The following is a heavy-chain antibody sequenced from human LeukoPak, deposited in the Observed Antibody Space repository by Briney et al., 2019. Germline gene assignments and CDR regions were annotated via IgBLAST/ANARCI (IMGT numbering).Heavy chain of an antibody. J-gene: IGHJ6*03. V-gene: IGHV4-61*02. CDR1: GDSISSGDYY. CDR3: ARVRLPPYYYYYYYMDV. D-gene: IGHD5-18*01. CDR2: ISSSGST. Sequence: SQTLSLTCTVSGDSISSGDYYWSWIRQPAGKGLEWIGRISSSGSTNYNPSLKSRVTISVDTSKNQFSLKLSSVAAADTAVYYCARVRLPPYYYYYYYMDVWGKGTTVTVSS.